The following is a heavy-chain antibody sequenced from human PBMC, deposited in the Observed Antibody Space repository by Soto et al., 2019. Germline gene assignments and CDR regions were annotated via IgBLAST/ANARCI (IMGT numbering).Heavy chain of an antibody. Sequence: PSETLSLTCTVSGGSISSYYWSWIRKPPGKGLEWSGYIYYSGSTNYNPSLKSRVTISVDTSKNQFSLKLSSVTAADTAVHYCASHGVVTESYFDYCGQGTLVTLSS. V-gene: IGHV4-59*08. D-gene: IGHD2-15*01. CDR3: ASHGVVTESYFDY. CDR2: IYYSGST. CDR1: GGSISSYY. J-gene: IGHJ4*02.